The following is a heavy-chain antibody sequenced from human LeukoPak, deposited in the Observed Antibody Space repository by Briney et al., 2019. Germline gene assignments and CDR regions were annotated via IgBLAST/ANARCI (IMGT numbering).Heavy chain of an antibody. CDR2: INPNSGGT. CDR1: GYTFTGYY. V-gene: IGHV1-2*02. D-gene: IGHD2-15*01. CDR3: ARDHCSGGSCYGWFDP. Sequence: GAAVKVSCKASGYTFTGYYIHWVRQAPGQGLEWMGWINPNSGGTNYAQKFQGRVTITRDTAISTAYMELSRLRSADTAVYYCARDHCSGGSCYGWFDPWGQATLVTVSS. J-gene: IGHJ5*02.